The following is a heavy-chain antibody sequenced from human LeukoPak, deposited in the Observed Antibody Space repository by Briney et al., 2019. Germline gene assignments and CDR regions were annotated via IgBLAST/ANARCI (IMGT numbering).Heavy chain of an antibody. CDR2: IKHDGSEK. Sequence: SGGSLRLSCAASGFTFSSYWMSWVRQAPGKGLEWVANIKHDGSEKYYVDSVKGRFTISRDNAKNSLYLQMNSLRAEDTAVYYCARAYYDSSGYYYVYFDYWGQGTLVTVSS. J-gene: IGHJ4*02. D-gene: IGHD3-22*01. CDR3: ARAYYDSSGYYYVYFDY. CDR1: GFTFSSYW. V-gene: IGHV3-7*01.